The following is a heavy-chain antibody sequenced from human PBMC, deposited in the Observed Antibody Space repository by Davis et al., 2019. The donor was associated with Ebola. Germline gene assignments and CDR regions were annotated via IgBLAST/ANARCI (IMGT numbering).Heavy chain of an antibody. D-gene: IGHD2-15*01. J-gene: IGHJ4*02. Sequence: GESLKISCAASGFTFTDYYMGWIRQAPGKGLEWVSTLGLSADTYYADSVKGRFTISRDNSKNTLYLQMNGLGVEDTAVYYCARGYSGYDFVVVVAATPFDYWGQGTLVTVSS. CDR2: LGLSADT. V-gene: IGHV3-23*01. CDR1: GFTFTDYY. CDR3: ARGYSGYDFVVVVAATPFDY.